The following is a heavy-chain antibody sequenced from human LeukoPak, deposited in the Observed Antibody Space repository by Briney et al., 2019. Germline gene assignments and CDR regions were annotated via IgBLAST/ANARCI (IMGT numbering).Heavy chain of an antibody. V-gene: IGHV4-59*08. CDR1: GGSLNGYY. CDR3: ARHVYGEGMVV. D-gene: IGHD4-17*01. J-gene: IGHJ6*04. Sequence: PSETLSLTCTVSGGSLNGYYWGWIRQPPGKGLECIGYIHSSEGTAHNASLKSRLTISLDMSKNQFSLTLSSVTAADTAVYYCARHVYGEGMVVWGKGTTVTVSS. CDR2: IHSSEGT.